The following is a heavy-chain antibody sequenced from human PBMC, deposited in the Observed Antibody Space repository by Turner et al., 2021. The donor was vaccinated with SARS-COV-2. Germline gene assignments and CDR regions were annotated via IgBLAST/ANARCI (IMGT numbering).Heavy chain of an antibody. CDR2: FDPEDGET. V-gene: IGHV1-24*01. CDR3: ATGYAYCGGDCSIHY. Sequence: QVQLVQSGAEVKKPGASVKVACKVSGYTLIELSMHWVRQAPGKGLEWMGGFDPEDGETIYAQKFQGRVTMTEDTSTDTAYMELSSLRSEDTAVYYCATGYAYCGGDCSIHYWGQGTLVTVSS. CDR1: GYTLIELS. J-gene: IGHJ4*02. D-gene: IGHD2-21*02.